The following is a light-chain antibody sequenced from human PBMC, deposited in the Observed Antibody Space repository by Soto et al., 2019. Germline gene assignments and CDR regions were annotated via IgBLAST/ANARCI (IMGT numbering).Light chain of an antibody. CDR3: SSYTSSSTPNV. J-gene: IGLJ1*01. CDR1: SSDVGRYNY. Sequence: QSALTQPASVSGSPGQSITISCTGTSSDVGRYNYVSWYQQHPGKAPKLMIYDVSNRPSGVSNRFSGSKSGNTASLTISGLQAEDEADYYCSSYTSSSTPNVFGTGTKLTVL. V-gene: IGLV2-14*01. CDR2: DVS.